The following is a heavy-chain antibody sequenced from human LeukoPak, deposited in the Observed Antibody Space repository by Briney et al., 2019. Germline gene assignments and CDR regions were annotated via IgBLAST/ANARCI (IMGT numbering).Heavy chain of an antibody. CDR1: GFTFSSYA. V-gene: IGHV3-30-3*01. CDR3: ARDLDGDGAYDY. D-gene: IGHD3-3*01. Sequence: SGGSLRLSCAASGFTFSSYAMHWVRQAPGKGLEWVAVISYDGSNKYYADSVKGRFTISRDNSKNTLYLRMNSLRAEDTAVYYCARDLDGDGAYDYWGQGTLVTVSS. CDR2: ISYDGSNK. J-gene: IGHJ4*02.